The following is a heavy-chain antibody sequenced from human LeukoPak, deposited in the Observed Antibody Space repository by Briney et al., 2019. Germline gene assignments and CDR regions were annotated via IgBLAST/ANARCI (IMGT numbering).Heavy chain of an antibody. CDR1: GFTFSSYG. CDR3: ARDFGPDYYYYGMDV. V-gene: IGHV3-33*01. D-gene: IGHD3-10*01. CDR2: IWYDGSNE. Sequence: GRSLRLSCAASGFTFSSYGMHRVRQAPGKGLEWVAVIWYDGSNEYYADSVKGRFTISRDNSKNTLYLQMNSLRAEDTAVYYCARDFGPDYYYYGMDVRGQGTTVTVSS. J-gene: IGHJ6*02.